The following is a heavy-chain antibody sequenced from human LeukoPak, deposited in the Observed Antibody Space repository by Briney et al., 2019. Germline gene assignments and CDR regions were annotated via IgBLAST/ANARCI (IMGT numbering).Heavy chain of an antibody. Sequence: SVKVSCKASGGTFSSYAISWVRQAPGQGLEWMGWINPNSGGTHSAQKFQGRVTMTRDTSITTAYMELSSLRSDDTAVYYCARVPITMIVVGFDYWGQGTLVTVSS. CDR1: GGTFSSYA. V-gene: IGHV1-2*02. CDR3: ARVPITMIVVGFDY. D-gene: IGHD3-22*01. J-gene: IGHJ4*02. CDR2: INPNSGGT.